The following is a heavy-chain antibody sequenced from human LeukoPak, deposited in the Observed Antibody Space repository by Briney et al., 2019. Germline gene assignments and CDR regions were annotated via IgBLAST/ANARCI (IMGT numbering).Heavy chain of an antibody. Sequence: RPGESLRLSCAASGFTFSSYSMNWVRQAPGKGLEWVSYISSSSSTIYYADSVKGRFTISRDNAKNSLYLQMNSLRAEDTAVYYCARDSYGHDYWGQGTLVTVSS. CDR2: ISSSSSTI. D-gene: IGHD5-18*01. CDR3: ARDSYGHDY. V-gene: IGHV3-48*01. J-gene: IGHJ4*02. CDR1: GFTFSSYS.